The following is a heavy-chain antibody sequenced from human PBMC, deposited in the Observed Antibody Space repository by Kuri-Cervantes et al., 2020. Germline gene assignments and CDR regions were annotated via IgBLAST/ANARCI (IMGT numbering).Heavy chain of an antibody. CDR3: ARLLVRGSGSSDWYFDL. CDR2: IYYSGST. D-gene: IGHD6-6*01. J-gene: IGHJ2*01. Sequence: SETLSLTCTVSGGSVSSGRYYWSWIRQPPGKGLEWIGYIYYSGSTNYNPSLKSRVTISVDTSKNQFSLKLSSVTAADTAVYYCARLLVRGSGSSDWYFDLWGRGTLVTVSS. CDR1: GGSVSSGRYY. V-gene: IGHV4-61*01.